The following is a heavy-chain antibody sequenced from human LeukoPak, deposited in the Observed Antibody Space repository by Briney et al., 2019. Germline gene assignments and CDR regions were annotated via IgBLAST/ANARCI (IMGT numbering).Heavy chain of an antibody. CDR3: ARAIQFGGYFDY. V-gene: IGHV3-23*01. Sequence: GGSLRLSCAASGFTFSSYAMSWVRQAPGKGLEWVSAISGSGASTYYTDSVKGRFTISRDNSKNTLYLQMNSLRAEATAVYYCARAIQFGGYFDYWGQGTLVTVSP. J-gene: IGHJ4*02. D-gene: IGHD2-15*01. CDR2: ISGSGAST. CDR1: GFTFSSYA.